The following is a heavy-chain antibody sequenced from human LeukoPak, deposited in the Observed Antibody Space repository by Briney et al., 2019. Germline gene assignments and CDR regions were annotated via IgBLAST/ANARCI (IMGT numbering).Heavy chain of an antibody. CDR2: IYYSGST. CDR3: ARGGSYGHFDY. D-gene: IGHD5-18*01. Sequence: ASETLSLTCTVSGGSISSYYWSWIRQPPGKGLEWIGYIYYSGSTNYNPSLKSRVTISVDTSKNQFSLKPSSVTAADTAVYYCARGGSYGHFDYWGQGTLVTVSS. J-gene: IGHJ4*02. V-gene: IGHV4-59*01. CDR1: GGSISSYY.